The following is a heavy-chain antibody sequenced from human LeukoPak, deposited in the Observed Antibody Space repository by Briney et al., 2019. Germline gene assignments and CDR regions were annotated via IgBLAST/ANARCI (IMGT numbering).Heavy chain of an antibody. D-gene: IGHD2-2*02. Sequence: GGSLRLSCAPSGFTFSSYAISWARQAPGKGVEWFSAISGSGGSTYYADSVKGRFTISRDNSKNTLYLQMKSLRAEDTAVYYCAKDPGGYCSSTSCYTSWGQGTLVTVSS. V-gene: IGHV3-23*01. CDR3: AKDPGGYCSSTSCYTS. CDR2: ISGSGGST. CDR1: GFTFSSYA. J-gene: IGHJ4*02.